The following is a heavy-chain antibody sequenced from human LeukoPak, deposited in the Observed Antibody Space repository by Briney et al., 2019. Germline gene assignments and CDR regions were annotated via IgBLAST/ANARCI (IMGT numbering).Heavy chain of an antibody. CDR1: GGSFGGYY. Sequence: SETLSLTCAVYGGSFGGYYWSWIRQPPGKGLEWIGEINHSGSTNYNPSLKSRVTISVDTSKNQFSLKLSSVTAADTAVYYCASLGTTGTTFDYWGQGTLVTVSS. D-gene: IGHD1-1*01. V-gene: IGHV4-34*01. CDR3: ASLGTTGTTFDY. CDR2: INHSGST. J-gene: IGHJ4*02.